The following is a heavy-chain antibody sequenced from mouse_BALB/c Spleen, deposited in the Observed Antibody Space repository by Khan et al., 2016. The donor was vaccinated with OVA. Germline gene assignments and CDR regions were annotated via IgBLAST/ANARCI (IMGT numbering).Heavy chain of an antibody. CDR1: GFSLTNYG. CDR2: IWSDGST. J-gene: IGHJ4*01. Sequence: QVRLQQSGPGLVAPSQSLSITCTISGFSLTNYGVHWVHQPPGKGLEWLVVIWSDGSTTYNSALKSRLTISKDNSKSHVFLKMNSLQTDDTAVYFCARQPYYHYNIMDYWGQGTSVTVSS. V-gene: IGHV2-6-1*01. D-gene: IGHD2-10*01. CDR3: ARQPYYHYNIMDY.